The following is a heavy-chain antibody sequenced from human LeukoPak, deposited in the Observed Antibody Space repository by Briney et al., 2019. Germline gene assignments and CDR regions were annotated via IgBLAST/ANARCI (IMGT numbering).Heavy chain of an antibody. CDR3: ARDRTGWASDY. J-gene: IGHJ4*02. Sequence: PSETLSLTCAVYGGSFSGYYWSWIRQPPGRGLEWIGSISHNGITAYKPSLESRVTISVDTSKNQFSLTLSYLTAADTAVYYCARDRTGWASDYWGQGILVTVSS. CDR2: ISHNGIT. CDR1: GGSFSGYY. D-gene: IGHD1-14*01. V-gene: IGHV4-34*01.